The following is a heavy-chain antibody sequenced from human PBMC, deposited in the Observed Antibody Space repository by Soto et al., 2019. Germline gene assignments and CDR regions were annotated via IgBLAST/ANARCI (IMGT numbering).Heavy chain of an antibody. CDR3: ARGDIVVVPAAILLGMDV. V-gene: IGHV4-59*12. CDR1: GASISRYY. J-gene: IGHJ6*02. Sequence: SETLSLTCTVSGASISRYYWSWIRQSPGKGLEWIGYLYNTGSTIYNPSLKSRVTISVDTSKNQFSLKLSSVTAADTAVYYCARGDIVVVPAAILLGMDVWGQGTTVTVSS. CDR2: LYNTGST. D-gene: IGHD2-2*01.